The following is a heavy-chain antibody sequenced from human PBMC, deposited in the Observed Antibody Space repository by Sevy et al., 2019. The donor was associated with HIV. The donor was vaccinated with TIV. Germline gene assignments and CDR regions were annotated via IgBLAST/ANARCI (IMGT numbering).Heavy chain of an antibody. CDR2: IYCGGST. V-gene: IGHV4-39*01. CDR3: ARGRITFFDD. CDR1: GGPISTCTSF. J-gene: IGHJ4*02. D-gene: IGHD3-16*01. Sequence: SETLSLTCIVSGGPISTCTSFWGWIRQPPGKGLEWIGSIYCGGSTYYNPSLKSRVAISVDTSKNQFSLKVNSVSAADTAVYYCARGRITFFDDWGQGALVTVSS.